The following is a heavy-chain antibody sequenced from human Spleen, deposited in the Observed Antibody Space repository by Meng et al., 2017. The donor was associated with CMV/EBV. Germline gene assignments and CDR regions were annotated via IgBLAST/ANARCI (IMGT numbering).Heavy chain of an antibody. CDR1: GFTFSTYT. Sequence: GESLKISCTASGFTFSTYTMNWVRQPPGKGLEWVSSISSSSTYIYYADSLKGRFTISRDNAKDSLFLQMDSLRAEDTAVYYCAKAYHYYYYYGMDVWGQGTTVTVSS. D-gene: IGHD3-16*01. CDR2: ISSSSTYI. CDR3: AKAYHYYYYYGMDV. J-gene: IGHJ6*02. V-gene: IGHV3-21*01.